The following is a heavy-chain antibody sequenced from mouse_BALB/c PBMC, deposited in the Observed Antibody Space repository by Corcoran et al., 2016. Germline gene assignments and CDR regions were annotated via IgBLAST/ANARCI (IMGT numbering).Heavy chain of an antibody. CDR2: IFPGNINT. D-gene: IGHD1-1*01. V-gene: IGHV1-66*01. J-gene: IGHJ3*01. CDR3: AILRGAY. CDR1: GYSFTSYY. Sequence: QLKLQQSGPERVKPGAAGKISCKASGYSFTSYYIPGVKQRPGQGLAWIGWIFPGNINTNYNEKFKGKATLTADTSSSTAYMQLSSLTSEDSAVYFCAILRGAYWGQGTLVTVSA.